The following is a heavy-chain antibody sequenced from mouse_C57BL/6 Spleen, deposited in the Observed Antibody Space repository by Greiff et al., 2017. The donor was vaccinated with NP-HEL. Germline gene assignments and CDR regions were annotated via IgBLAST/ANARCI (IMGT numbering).Heavy chain of an antibody. CDR1: GFTFSDYG. CDR2: ISSGSSTI. J-gene: IGHJ3*01. D-gene: IGHD2-5*01. CDR3: ARPGSNYVGFAY. Sequence: EVKVVESGGGLVKPGGSLKLSCAASGFTFSDYGMHWVRQAPEKGLEWVAYISSGSSTIYYADTVKGRFTISRDNAKNTLFLQMTSLRSEDTAMYYCARPGSNYVGFAYWGQGTLVTVSA. V-gene: IGHV5-17*01.